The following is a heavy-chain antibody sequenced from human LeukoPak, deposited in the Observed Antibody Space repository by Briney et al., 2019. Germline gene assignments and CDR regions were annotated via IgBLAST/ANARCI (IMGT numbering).Heavy chain of an antibody. V-gene: IGHV4-39*01. CDR1: GGSISSSSYY. J-gene: IGHJ6*03. Sequence: SETLSLTCTVSGGSISSSSYYWGWIRQPPGKGLERIGSIYYSGSTYYNPSLKSRVTISVDTSKNQFSLKLSSVTAADTAVYYCARSHYDSSGYYPPGPYYYYMDVWGKGTTVTVSS. CDR3: ARSHYDSSGYYPPGPYYYYMDV. D-gene: IGHD3-22*01. CDR2: IYYSGST.